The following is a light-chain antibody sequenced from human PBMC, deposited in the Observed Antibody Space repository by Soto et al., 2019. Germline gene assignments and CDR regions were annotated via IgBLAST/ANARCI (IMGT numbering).Light chain of an antibody. V-gene: IGKV1-39*01. CDR3: QQSYSTPQA. J-gene: IGKJ1*01. CDR2: DVS. Sequence: IQMPQSPSTLPASVGDRVTITCRASQSISSWLAWYQQKPGKAPKLLIYDVSSLQSGVPSRFSGSGSGTDFTLTISSLQPEDFATYYCQQSYSTPQAFGQGTKVDIK. CDR1: QSISSW.